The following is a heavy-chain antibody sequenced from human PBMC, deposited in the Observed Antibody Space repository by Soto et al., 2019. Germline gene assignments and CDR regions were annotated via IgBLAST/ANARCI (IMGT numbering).Heavy chain of an antibody. V-gene: IGHV1-3*01. D-gene: IGHD5-18*01. J-gene: IGHJ4*02. CDR1: GYTFTSYA. CDR3: ARATDTAMVPGY. CDR2: INAGNGNT. Sequence: SVKVSCKASGYTFTSYAMHWVRQAPGQRLEWMGWINAGNGNTKYSQKFQGRVTITRDTSASTAYMELSSLRSEDTAVYYCARATDTAMVPGYWGQGTLVTVSS.